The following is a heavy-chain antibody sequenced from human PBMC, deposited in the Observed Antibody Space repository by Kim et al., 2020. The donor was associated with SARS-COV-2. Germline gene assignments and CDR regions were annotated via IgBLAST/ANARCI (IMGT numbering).Heavy chain of an antibody. D-gene: IGHD6-13*01. V-gene: IGHV3-48*03. CDR2: ISSSGSTI. CDR3: ARDSVFDSSIAAADQEYGMDV. J-gene: IGHJ6*02. CDR1: GFTFSSYE. Sequence: GGSLRLSCAASGFTFSSYEMNWVRQAPGKGLEWVSYISSSGSTIYYADSVKGRFTISRDNAKNSLYLQMNSLRAEDTAVYYCARDSVFDSSIAAADQEYGMDVWGQGTTVTVSS.